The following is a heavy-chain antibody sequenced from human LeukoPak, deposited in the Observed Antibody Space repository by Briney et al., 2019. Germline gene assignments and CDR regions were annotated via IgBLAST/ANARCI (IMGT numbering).Heavy chain of an antibody. CDR3: ARDRGISVARGVPSWFDP. Sequence: SETLSLTCTVPGDSISSGGYYWTWIRQPAGKGLEWIGRMYTTGNTDYNPSLKSRVTISVDTSKNQFSLKLSSVSAADTAVYYCARDRGISVARGVPSWFDPWGQGTLVTVSS. CDR2: MYTTGNT. D-gene: IGHD3-10*01. J-gene: IGHJ5*02. CDR1: GDSISSGGYY. V-gene: IGHV4-61*02.